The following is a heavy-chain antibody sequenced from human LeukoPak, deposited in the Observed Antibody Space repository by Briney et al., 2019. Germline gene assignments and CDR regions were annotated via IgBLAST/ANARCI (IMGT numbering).Heavy chain of an antibody. Sequence: PGGSLRLSCAASGFTFSSYGMHWVRQAPGKGLEWVAVIPYDGSNKYYADSVKGRFTISRDNSKNTLYLQMNSLRAEDTAVYYCAKDLGLRAYHYYGMDVWGQGTTVTVSS. J-gene: IGHJ6*02. CDR1: GFTFSSYG. CDR3: AKDLGLRAYHYYGMDV. CDR2: IPYDGSNK. D-gene: IGHD3-10*01. V-gene: IGHV3-30*18.